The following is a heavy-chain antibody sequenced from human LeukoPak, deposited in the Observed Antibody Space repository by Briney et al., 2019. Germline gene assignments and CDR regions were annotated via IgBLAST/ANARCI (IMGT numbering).Heavy chain of an antibody. CDR2: ISPSGGST. D-gene: IGHD4-17*01. CDR3: ARGVDYGDYVYWFDP. CDR1: GHAFTNYY. V-gene: IGHV1-46*01. J-gene: IGHJ5*02. Sequence: ASVTVSCKASGHAFTNYYIHWVRQAPGQGLEWMGIISPSGGSTSYAQKFQGRVTMTGDMSTSTVYMELSSLRSEDTAVYYCARGVDYGDYVYWFDPWGQGTLVTVSS.